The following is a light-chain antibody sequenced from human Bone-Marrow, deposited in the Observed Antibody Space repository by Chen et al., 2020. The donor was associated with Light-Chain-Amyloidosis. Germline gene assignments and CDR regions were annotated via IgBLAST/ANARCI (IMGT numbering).Light chain of an antibody. CDR1: DLPTKY. J-gene: IGLJ2*01. CDR2: RDT. V-gene: IGLV3-25*03. CDR3: QSADSSGTYEVI. Sequence: SYELTQPPSVSVSPGQTARITCSGDDLPTKYAYWYQQKPGQAPVLVIPRDTERPSGISERFSGSSSGNTATLTISGGQAEDEADYHCQSADSSGTYEVIFGGGTKLTVL.